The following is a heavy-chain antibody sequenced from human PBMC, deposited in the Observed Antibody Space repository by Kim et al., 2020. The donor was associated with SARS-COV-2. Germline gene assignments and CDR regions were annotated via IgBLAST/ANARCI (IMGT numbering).Heavy chain of an antibody. D-gene: IGHD5-12*01. V-gene: IGHV3-7*05. CDR2: IKQDGSEK. CDR3: ARLLRGYDSYFDC. Sequence: GGSLRLSCAASGFTFSSYWMSWVRQAPGKGLEWVANIKQDGSEKYYVDSVKGRFTISRDNAKNSLYLQMNSLRAEDTAVYYCARLLRGYDSYFDCWGQGTLVTVSS. CDR1: GFTFSSYW. J-gene: IGHJ4*02.